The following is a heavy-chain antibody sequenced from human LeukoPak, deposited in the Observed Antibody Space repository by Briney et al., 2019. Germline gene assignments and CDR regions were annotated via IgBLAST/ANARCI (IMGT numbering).Heavy chain of an antibody. CDR1: GGSISSSSYY. Sequence: PSETLSLTCTVSGGSISSSSYYWGWIRQPPGKGLEWIGSIYYSGSTYYNPSLKSRVTISVDTSKNQFSLKLSSVTAAATAVYYCARLGTSSWYAEPYYFDYWGQGTLVTVSS. V-gene: IGHV4-39*01. CDR2: IYYSGST. J-gene: IGHJ4*02. D-gene: IGHD6-13*01. CDR3: ARLGTSSWYAEPYYFDY.